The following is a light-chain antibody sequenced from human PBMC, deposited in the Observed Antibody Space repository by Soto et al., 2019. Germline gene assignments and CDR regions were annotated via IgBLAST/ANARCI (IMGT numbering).Light chain of an antibody. CDR3: CSHTTTSTWV. CDR2: DVS. V-gene: IGLV2-14*03. J-gene: IGLJ3*02. CDR1: KSDVGSFNF. Sequence: QSALTQPASVSGSPGQSITLSCTATKSDVGSFNFVSWYQHHPDKAPKLLIYDVSNRPSGVSSRFSGSKSDYTASLTISGLQADDEAHYYCCSHTTTSTWVVGGGTKLTVL.